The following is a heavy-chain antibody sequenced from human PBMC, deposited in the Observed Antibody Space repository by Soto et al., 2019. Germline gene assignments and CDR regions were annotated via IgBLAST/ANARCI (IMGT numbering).Heavy chain of an antibody. CDR2: ISSSSSTI. CDR1: GFTFSSYS. V-gene: IGHV3-48*02. D-gene: IGHD2-2*01. CDR3: ARTAYPGVVPAAMLWFDP. J-gene: IGHJ5*02. Sequence: PGGSLRLSCAASGFTFSSYSMNWVRQAPGKGLEWVSYISSSSSTIYYADSVKGRFTISRDNAKNSLYLQMNSLRDEDTAVYYCARTAYPGVVPAAMLWFDPWGQGTLVTVSS.